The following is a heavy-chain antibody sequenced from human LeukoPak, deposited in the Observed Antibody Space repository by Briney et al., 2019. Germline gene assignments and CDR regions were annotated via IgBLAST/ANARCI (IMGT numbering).Heavy chain of an antibody. CDR3: ASEVDIPMALPDD. Sequence: ASVKVSCKSSCYTFNNNDIGWLRQAPGQGLEWMGWISGYNGNTKYAQKVQGRVTMTTDTSTSTAYMELRSLRSDDTAIYYCASEVDIPMALPDDWGRGTLVTVSS. CDR2: ISGYNGNT. J-gene: IGHJ4*02. V-gene: IGHV1-18*01. CDR1: CYTFNNND. D-gene: IGHD5-18*01.